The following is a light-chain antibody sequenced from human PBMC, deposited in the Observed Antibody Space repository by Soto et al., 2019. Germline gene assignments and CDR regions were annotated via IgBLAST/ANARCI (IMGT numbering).Light chain of an antibody. CDR2: STN. V-gene: IGLV8-61*01. Sequence: QTVVTQEPSFSVSPGGTVPLNCGLTSGSVSTTYYPSWYQQTPGQAPRTLIYSTNIRSSGVPDRFSGSILGNKAALTITGAQADDESDYHCMLYMGGGLVVFGGGTKLTVL. CDR1: SGSVSTTYY. CDR3: MLYMGGGLVV. J-gene: IGLJ2*01.